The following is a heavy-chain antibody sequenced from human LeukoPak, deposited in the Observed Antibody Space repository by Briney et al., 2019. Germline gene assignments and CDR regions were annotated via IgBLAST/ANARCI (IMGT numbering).Heavy chain of an antibody. CDR2: IYPGDSDT. Sequence: GESLKISCKGSGYSFTSYWIGWVRQMPGKGLEWMGIIYPGDSDTRYSPSFQGQVTISADKSISTAYLQWSSLKASDTAMYYCARLRVVPAAKVYYFDYWGQGTLVTASS. CDR1: GYSFTSYW. J-gene: IGHJ4*02. V-gene: IGHV5-51*01. D-gene: IGHD2-2*01. CDR3: ARLRVVPAAKVYYFDY.